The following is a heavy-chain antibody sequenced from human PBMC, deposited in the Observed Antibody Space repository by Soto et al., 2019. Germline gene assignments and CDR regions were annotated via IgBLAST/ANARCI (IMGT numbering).Heavy chain of an antibody. Sequence: GASVKVSCKASGYTFTSYGISWVRQAPGQGLECMGWISAYNGNTNYAQKLQGRVTMTTDTSTSTAYMELRSLRSDDTAVYYCARLGYFDWTRDYYYGIDDWGQGTTVTVAS. D-gene: IGHD3-9*01. V-gene: IGHV1-18*01. J-gene: IGHJ6*02. CDR2: ISAYNGNT. CDR1: GYTFTSYG. CDR3: ARLGYFDWTRDYYYGIDD.